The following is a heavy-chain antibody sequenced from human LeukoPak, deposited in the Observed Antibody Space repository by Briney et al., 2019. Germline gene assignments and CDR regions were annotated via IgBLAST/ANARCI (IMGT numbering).Heavy chain of an antibody. Sequence: PSETLSVTCAVYGGSFSGYYWSWIRQPPGKGLEWIGEINHSGSTNYNPSLKSRVTISVDTSKNQFSLKLSSVTAADTAVYYCARYFARYCSSTSCPDYYYYYYMDVWGKGTTVTVSS. V-gene: IGHV4-34*01. CDR1: GGSFSGYY. J-gene: IGHJ6*03. CDR3: ARYFARYCSSTSCPDYYYYYYMDV. D-gene: IGHD2-2*01. CDR2: INHSGST.